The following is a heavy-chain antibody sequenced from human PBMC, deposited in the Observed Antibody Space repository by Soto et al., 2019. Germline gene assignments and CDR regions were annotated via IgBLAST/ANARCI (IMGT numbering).Heavy chain of an antibody. D-gene: IGHD2-15*01. CDR3: VRQAGGASTPGDDY. J-gene: IGHJ4*02. V-gene: IGHV1-8*01. Sequence: VHLVQSGAEVRKPGASVRVSCKASGYTFDAFDIHWVRQATGQGLELMGWMNPYTGETAYTQTFRGRVSMTRDTSVSTAYMELTSLTSEDSAIYFCVRQAGGASTPGDDYWGQGTLVTVSS. CDR1: GYTFDAFD. CDR2: MNPYTGET.